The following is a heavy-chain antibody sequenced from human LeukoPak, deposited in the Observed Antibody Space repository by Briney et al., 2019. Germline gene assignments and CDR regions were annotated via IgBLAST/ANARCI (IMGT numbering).Heavy chain of an antibody. CDR1: GGTCSSYA. J-gene: IGHJ4*02. CDR3: ARDSAFSYYGSGSYRN. Sequence: ASVKVSSKASGGTCSSYAISWVRQAPGQGLEWMGGIIPIFGTANYAQKFQGRVTITADESTSTAYMELSSLRSEDTAVYYCARDSAFSYYGSGSYRNWGQGTLVTVSS. D-gene: IGHD3-10*01. V-gene: IGHV1-69*13. CDR2: IIPIFGTA.